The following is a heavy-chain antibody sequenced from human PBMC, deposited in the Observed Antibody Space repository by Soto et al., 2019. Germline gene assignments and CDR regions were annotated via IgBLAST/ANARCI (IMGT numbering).Heavy chain of an antibody. J-gene: IGHJ4*03. Sequence: SETLSLTCTVSGVSMSSYYWNWIRQPPGRGLEWIGYINYSGSAHYNASLKSRVTISVDTFKNQFSLKLTSVTAADTAVYFCARGGGYHDYWGQGTLVTVS. CDR2: INYSGSA. D-gene: IGHD1-26*01. CDR1: GVSMSSYY. V-gene: IGHV4-59*01. CDR3: ARGGGYHDY.